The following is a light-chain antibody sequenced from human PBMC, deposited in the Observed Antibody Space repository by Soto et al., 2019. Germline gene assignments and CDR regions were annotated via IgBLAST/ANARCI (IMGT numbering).Light chain of an antibody. V-gene: IGLV2-14*01. CDR3: RSYTSSGNYV. CDR1: SNDVGGYNI. Sequence: QSVLTQPASVSGSPGQSITLSCTGTSNDVGGYNIVSWYQQRPGKAPKLMIYDLSYRPSGVSDRFSGSKSGNTAYLTISGLQAEHDAEYSCRSYTSSGNYVFGAGTKVTVL. CDR2: DLS. J-gene: IGLJ1*01.